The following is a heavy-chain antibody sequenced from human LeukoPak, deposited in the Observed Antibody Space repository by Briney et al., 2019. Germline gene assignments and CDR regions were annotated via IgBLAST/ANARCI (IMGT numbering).Heavy chain of an antibody. CDR3: AKGVYFDWLLSPFDY. J-gene: IGHJ4*02. CDR1: GFTFSIYG. Sequence: GGSLRLSCAASGFTFSIYGMGWVRQAPGKGLEWVSAISGSGGSTYYADSVKGRFTISRDNSKNTLYLQMNSLRAEDTAVYYCAKGVYFDWLLSPFDYWGQGTLVTVSS. V-gene: IGHV3-23*01. CDR2: ISGSGGST. D-gene: IGHD3-9*01.